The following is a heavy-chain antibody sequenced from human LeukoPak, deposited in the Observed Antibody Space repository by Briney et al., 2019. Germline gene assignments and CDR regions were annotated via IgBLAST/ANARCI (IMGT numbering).Heavy chain of an antibody. V-gene: IGHV4-39*07. D-gene: IGHD4-17*01. CDR2: IYYSGST. CDR3: ARGRTGEDPRFDP. CDR1: GGSISSSSYY. J-gene: IGHJ5*02. Sequence: SETLSLTCTVSGGSISSSSYYWGWIRQPPGKGLEWIGSIYYSGSTYYNPSLKSRVTISVDTSKNQFSLKLSSVTAADTAVYYCARGRTGEDPRFDPWGQGTLVTVSS.